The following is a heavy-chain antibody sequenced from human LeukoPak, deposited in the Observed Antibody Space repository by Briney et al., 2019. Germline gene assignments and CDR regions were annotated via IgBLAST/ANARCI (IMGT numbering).Heavy chain of an antibody. CDR3: ASAGHSGYHSDSSFDY. J-gene: IGHJ4*02. Sequence: ASVKVSCKPSGYTFIGYYMHWVRQAPGQGLEWMGWINPNSGGTKYAQKFQGRVTVTRDTSISTAYMELSRLKSDDTAVYYCASAGHSGYHSDSSFDYWGQGTLVTVSS. CDR2: INPNSGGT. V-gene: IGHV1-2*02. CDR1: GYTFIGYY. D-gene: IGHD5-12*01.